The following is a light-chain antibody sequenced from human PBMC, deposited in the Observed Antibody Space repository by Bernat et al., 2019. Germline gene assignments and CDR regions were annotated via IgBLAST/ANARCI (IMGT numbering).Light chain of an antibody. CDR3: GTWDSSLSAGV. CDR2: ENN. V-gene: IGLV1-51*02. CDR1: SSNIGNNY. Sequence: QSVFTQPPSVSAAPGQKVTISCSGSSSNIGNNYVSWYQQLPGTAPKLLIYENNKRPSGIPDRFSASKSGTSATLGITGLQTGDEADYYCGTWDSSLSAGVFGGGTKLTVL. J-gene: IGLJ2*01.